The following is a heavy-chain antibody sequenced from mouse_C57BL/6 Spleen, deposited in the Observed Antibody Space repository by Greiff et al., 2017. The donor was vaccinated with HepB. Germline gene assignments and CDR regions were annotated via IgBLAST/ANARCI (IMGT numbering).Heavy chain of an antibody. CDR2: IDPETGGT. D-gene: IGHD1-1*01. V-gene: IGHV1-15*01. CDR1: GYTFTDYE. J-gene: IGHJ1*03. Sequence: VKLVESGAELVRPGASVTLSCKASGYTFTDYEMHWVKQTPVHGLEWIGAIDPETGGTAYNQKFKGKAILTADKSSSTAYMALRSLTSEDSAVYYCTRGGITTVGYWYFDVWGTGTTVTVSS. CDR3: TRGGITTVGYWYFDV.